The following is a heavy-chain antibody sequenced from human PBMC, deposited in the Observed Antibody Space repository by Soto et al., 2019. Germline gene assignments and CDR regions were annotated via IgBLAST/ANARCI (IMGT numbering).Heavy chain of an antibody. J-gene: IGHJ3*02. Sequence: QVQLQESGPGLVKPSQTLSLTCTVSGGSIRSGGYYWSWIRQHPGKGLEWSGYISYSGSTYYNPSLDRRVNISVDTSKNQFSLKRSSVTAADTAVYDCAREGAGPKGSSSWPDDAFDIWGQGTMVTVSS. V-gene: IGHV4-31*03. CDR3: AREGAGPKGSSSWPDDAFDI. D-gene: IGHD6-13*01. CDR2: ISYSGST. CDR1: GGSIRSGGYY.